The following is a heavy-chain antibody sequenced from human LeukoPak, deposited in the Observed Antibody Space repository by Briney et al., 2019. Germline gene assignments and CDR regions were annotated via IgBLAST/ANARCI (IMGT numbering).Heavy chain of an antibody. Sequence: SVKVSCKASGGTFSSYAISWVRQAPGQGLEWMGGIIPIFGTANYAQKFQGRVTITADESTSTAYMELSSLRSEDTAVYYCARGVVRGVITNSFDYWGQGTPVTVSS. V-gene: IGHV1-69*13. CDR2: IIPIFGTA. CDR1: GGTFSSYA. J-gene: IGHJ4*02. CDR3: ARGVVRGVITNSFDY. D-gene: IGHD3-10*01.